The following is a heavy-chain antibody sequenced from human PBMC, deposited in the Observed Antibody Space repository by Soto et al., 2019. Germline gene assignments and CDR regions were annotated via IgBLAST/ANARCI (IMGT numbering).Heavy chain of an antibody. CDR1: GFTVSTKY. D-gene: IGHD3-16*01. Sequence: EVQLVESGGGFVQPGGSLRLSCAASGFTVSTKYMSWVRQAPRKGLEWVSVIYSGGSTFYADSVRGRFTISRDNSKNTVNLQMNSLRAEDTAVYYCARDPWAADYWGQGTLVTVSS. CDR2: IYSGGST. CDR3: ARDPWAADY. V-gene: IGHV3-66*01. J-gene: IGHJ4*02.